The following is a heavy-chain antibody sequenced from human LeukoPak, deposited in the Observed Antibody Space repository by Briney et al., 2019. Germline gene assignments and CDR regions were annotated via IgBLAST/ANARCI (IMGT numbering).Heavy chain of an antibody. D-gene: IGHD3-22*01. CDR3: ARLHSMIVRGVNWFDP. CDR2: VYHSGIT. Sequence: SETLSLTCAVSGFSFSFGYYWGWIRQSPGQGLEWIGSVYHSGITYYNPSLKSRVIVAVDTSKNQFSLNLTSVTAADTAVYYCARLHSMIVRGVNWFDPWGQGTLVTVSS. V-gene: IGHV4-38-2*01. J-gene: IGHJ5*02. CDR1: GFSFSFGYY.